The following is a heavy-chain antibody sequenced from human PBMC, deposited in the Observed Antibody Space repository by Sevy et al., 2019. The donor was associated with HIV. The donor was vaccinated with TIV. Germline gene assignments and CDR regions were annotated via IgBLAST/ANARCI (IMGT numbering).Heavy chain of an antibody. CDR3: VREYEGGTASAGGAFDY. V-gene: IGHV3-7*03. D-gene: IGHD6-13*01. CDR2: IRQDGSEK. CDR1: EFTFSGYW. J-gene: IGHJ4*02. Sequence: GGSLRLSCAASEFTFSGYWMNWVRQAPGKGLEWVANIRQDGSEKYYVDSVKGRFTISRDNAKNSLFRQMNSLRADDTAVYYCVREYEGGTASAGGAFDYWGQGTLVTVSS.